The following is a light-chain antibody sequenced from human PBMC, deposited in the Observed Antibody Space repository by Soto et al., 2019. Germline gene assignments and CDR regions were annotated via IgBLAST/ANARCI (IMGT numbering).Light chain of an antibody. J-gene: IGKJ1*01. CDR2: DAS. CDR1: QSVSSSY. CDR3: EQYGSSPRT. Sequence: EIVLTQSPATLCSSRSEGGGLXMESSQSVSSSYLAWYQQKPGLAPRLLIYDASSRATGIPDRFSGSGSGTDFTLTISRLEPEDFAVYYCEQYGSSPRTFGQGTKVDIK. V-gene: IGKV3D-20*01.